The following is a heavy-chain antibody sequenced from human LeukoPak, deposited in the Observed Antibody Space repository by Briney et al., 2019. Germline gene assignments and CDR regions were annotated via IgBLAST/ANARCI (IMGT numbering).Heavy chain of an antibody. D-gene: IGHD3-3*01. CDR1: GGSTSSYY. J-gene: IGHJ3*02. CDR2: IYTSGST. V-gene: IGHV4-4*07. CDR3: ARDREYYDFWSGLVDAFDI. Sequence: SETLSLTCTVSGGSTSSYYWSWIRQPAGKGLEWIGRIYTSGSTNYNPSLKSRVTMSVDTSKNQFSLKLSSVTAADTAVYYCARDREYYDFWSGLVDAFDIWGQGTMVTVSS.